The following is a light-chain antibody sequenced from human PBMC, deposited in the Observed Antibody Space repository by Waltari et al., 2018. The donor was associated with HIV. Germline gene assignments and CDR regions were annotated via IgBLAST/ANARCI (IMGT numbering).Light chain of an antibody. CDR1: SSDVGGYNY. V-gene: IGLV2-8*01. J-gene: IGLJ1*01. Sequence: QSALTQPPSASGSPGQSVTISCIGPSSDVGGYNYVSWFQQHPGKAPKMIIYQVTKRPSGVPDRFSGSKSGNTASLTVSGLQDEDEADYYCSSYGGSYTYVFGTGSEVTVL. CDR3: SSYGGSYTYV. CDR2: QVT.